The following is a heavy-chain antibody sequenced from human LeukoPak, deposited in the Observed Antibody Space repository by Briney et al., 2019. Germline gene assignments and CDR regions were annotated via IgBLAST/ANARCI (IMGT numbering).Heavy chain of an antibody. D-gene: IGHD6-19*01. CDR1: GGSISGYY. V-gene: IGHV4-59*01. J-gene: IGHJ4*02. CDR2: VSHSGST. CDR3: ARGAGWYDY. Sequence: SETVPLTCTVSGGSISGYYWSWLRQPPGKGLEWIAYVSHSGSTNYNPSPMRRVTMSKDTSKNQFSLKLSSVTAADTAVYYCARGAGWYDYWGQGTLVAVSS.